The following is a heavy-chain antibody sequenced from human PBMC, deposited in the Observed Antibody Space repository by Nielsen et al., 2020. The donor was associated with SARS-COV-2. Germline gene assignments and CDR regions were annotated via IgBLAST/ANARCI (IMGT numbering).Heavy chain of an antibody. V-gene: IGHV4-39*07. D-gene: IGHD3-10*01. J-gene: IGHJ6*02. CDR3: ARVEVFMTMVRGVMYYYYYGMDV. CDR2: INHSGST. Sequence: SETLSLTCTVSGGSISSSSYYWGWIRQPPGKGLEWIGEINHSGSTNYNPSLKSRVTISVDTSKNQFSLKLSSVTAADTAVYYCARVEVFMTMVRGVMYYYYYGMDVWGQGTTVTVSS. CDR1: GGSISSSSYY.